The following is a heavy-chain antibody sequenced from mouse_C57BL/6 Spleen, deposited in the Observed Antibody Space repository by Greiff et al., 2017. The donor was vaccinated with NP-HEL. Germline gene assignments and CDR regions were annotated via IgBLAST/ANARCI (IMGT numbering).Heavy chain of an antibody. CDR2: INPNNGGT. J-gene: IGHJ3*01. CDR3: AREQGDSITSCAY. V-gene: IGHV1-22*01. Sequence: EVQLQQSGPELVKPGASVKMSCKASGYTFTDYNMHWVKQSHGKSLEWIGYINPNNGGTSYNQKFKGKATLTVNKSSSTAYMELRSLTSEDSAVYYCAREQGDSITSCAYWGQGTLVTVSA. D-gene: IGHD2-13*01. CDR1: GYTFTDYN.